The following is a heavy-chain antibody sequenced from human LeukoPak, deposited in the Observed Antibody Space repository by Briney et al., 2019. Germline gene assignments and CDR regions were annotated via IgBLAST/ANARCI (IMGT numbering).Heavy chain of an antibody. CDR3: ARDPRPGLLWFGESPNWFDP. CDR1: GYTFTSYG. Sequence: GASVKVSCKASGYTFTSYGISWVQQAPGQGLEWMGWISAYNGNTNYAQKLQGRVTMTTDTSTGTAYMELRSLRSDDTAVYYCARDPRPGLLWFGESPNWFDPWGQGTLVTVSS. CDR2: ISAYNGNT. D-gene: IGHD3-10*01. V-gene: IGHV1-18*01. J-gene: IGHJ5*02.